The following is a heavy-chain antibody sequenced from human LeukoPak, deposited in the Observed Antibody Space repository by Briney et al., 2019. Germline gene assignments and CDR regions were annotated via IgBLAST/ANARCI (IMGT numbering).Heavy chain of an antibody. CDR2: IYPGDSDT. Sequence: GESLQISCQGSGYIFTSYWIGWVRQLPGKGLEWMGIIYPGDSDTRYSPSFQGQVTISADKSISTSYLQWSSLKASDTAMYYCARSIGYCTNGVCYRPFDYWGQGTLVTVSS. V-gene: IGHV5-51*01. CDR3: ARSIGYCTNGVCYRPFDY. D-gene: IGHD2-8*01. J-gene: IGHJ4*02. CDR1: GYIFTSYW.